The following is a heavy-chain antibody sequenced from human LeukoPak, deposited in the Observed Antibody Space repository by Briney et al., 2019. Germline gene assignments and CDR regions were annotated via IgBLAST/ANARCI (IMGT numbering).Heavy chain of an antibody. V-gene: IGHV3-20*04. CDR3: ARVPPTTGYYDSSGYYYFDY. J-gene: IGHJ4*02. CDR2: INWNGGST. CDR1: GFTFDVYG. Sequence: GGFLRLSCAASGFTFDVYGMSWVRQAPGKGLEWVSGINWNGGSTGYADSVKGRFTISRDNAKNSLYLQMNSLRAEDTALYYCARVPPTTGYYDSSGYYYFDYWGQGTLVTVSS. D-gene: IGHD3-22*01.